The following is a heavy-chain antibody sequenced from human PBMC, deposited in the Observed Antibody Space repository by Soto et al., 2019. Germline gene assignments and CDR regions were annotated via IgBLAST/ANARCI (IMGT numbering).Heavy chain of an antibody. V-gene: IGHV1-69*13. CDR1: GGTFSSYA. J-gene: IGHJ6*02. D-gene: IGHD1-26*01. Sequence: SVKVSCKASGGTFSSYAISWVRQAPGQGLEWMGGIIPIFGTADYAQKFQGRVTITADESTSTAYMELSSLRSEDTAVYYCAIRVGATKNYYYGMDVWGQGTTVTVSS. CDR2: IIPIFGTA. CDR3: AIRVGATKNYYYGMDV.